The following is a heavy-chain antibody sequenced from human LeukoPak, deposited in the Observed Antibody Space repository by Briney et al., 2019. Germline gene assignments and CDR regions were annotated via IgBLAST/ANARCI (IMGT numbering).Heavy chain of an antibody. V-gene: IGHV1-18*01. D-gene: IGHD1-20*01. CDR3: AREVTGTKGRYYGMDV. CDR1: GYTFTSYG. CDR2: ISAYNGNT. Sequence: GASVKVSCKASGYTFTSYGISRVRQAPGQGLEWMGWISAYNGNTNYAQKLQGRVTMTTDTSTSTAYMELRSLRSDDTAVYYCAREVTGTKGRYYGMDVWGQGTTVTVSS. J-gene: IGHJ6*02.